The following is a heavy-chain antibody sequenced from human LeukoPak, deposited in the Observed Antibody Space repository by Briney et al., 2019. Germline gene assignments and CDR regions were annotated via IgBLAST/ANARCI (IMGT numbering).Heavy chain of an antibody. CDR2: ISGSGGST. CDR1: GFTFSSYA. CDR3: ARDGQLWLRGYFDY. Sequence: GGSLRLSFAASGFTFSSYAMSWVRQAPGKGLEWVSAISGSGGSTYYADSAKGRFTISRDNSKNTLYLQMNSLRAEDTAVFYCARDGQLWLRGYFDYWGQGTPVTVAS. J-gene: IGHJ4*02. V-gene: IGHV3-23*01. D-gene: IGHD5-18*01.